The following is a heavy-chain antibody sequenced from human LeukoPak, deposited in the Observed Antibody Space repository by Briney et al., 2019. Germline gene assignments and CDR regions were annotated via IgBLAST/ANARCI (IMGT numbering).Heavy chain of an antibody. CDR2: ISGSGGST. D-gene: IGHD3-10*01. V-gene: IGHV3-23*01. CDR1: GFTFSNYA. CDR3: VVQGGPFDY. Sequence: PGGSLRLSCAASGFTFSNYAINWVRQAPGKGLERVSAISGSGGSTYYADSVKGRFTISRDNSKNTLYLQMNSLRAEDTAVYYCVVQGGPFDYWGQGTLVTVSS. J-gene: IGHJ4*02.